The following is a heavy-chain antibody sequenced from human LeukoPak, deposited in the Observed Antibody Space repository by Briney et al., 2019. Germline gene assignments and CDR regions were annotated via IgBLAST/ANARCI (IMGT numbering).Heavy chain of an antibody. V-gene: IGHV1-18*01. CDR1: GYTFTSYS. Sequence: GASVKVSCKASGYTFTSYSINWVRQAPGQGLEWMGWIGANNVNTNYAQKFQGRVTMTTDTSTSTAYMDLRSLRSDDTAVYYCARQCSSISCYGGALDIWGPGTMVTVSS. CDR3: ARQCSSISCYGGALDI. D-gene: IGHD2-2*01. J-gene: IGHJ3*02. CDR2: IGANNVNT.